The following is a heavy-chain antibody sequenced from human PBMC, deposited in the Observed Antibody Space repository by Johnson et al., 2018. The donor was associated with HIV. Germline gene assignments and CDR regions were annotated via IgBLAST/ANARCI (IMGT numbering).Heavy chain of an antibody. CDR2: IKQDGSEK. D-gene: IGHD1-1*01. J-gene: IGHJ3*02. Sequence: EVQLVESGGGVVQPGRSLRLSCAASGFTFSSYAMNWVRQAPGKGLEWVANIKQDGSEKYYVDSVKGRFTMSRDNAKNSLYLQMNSLRADDTALYYCVRHGDWNFDIWGQGTVVTVSS. V-gene: IGHV3-7*03. CDR3: VRHGDWNFDI. CDR1: GFTFSSYA.